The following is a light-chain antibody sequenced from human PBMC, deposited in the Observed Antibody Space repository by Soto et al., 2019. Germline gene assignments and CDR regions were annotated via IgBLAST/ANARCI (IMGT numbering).Light chain of an antibody. CDR2: GAS. J-gene: IGKJ1*01. V-gene: IGKV3-20*01. CDR3: QQYCCSPET. CDR1: QSVGSNY. Sequence: EIVLTQSPATLSLSPGERATLSCRASQSVGSNYLAWYQQKPGQAPRLLIYGASSRATGIPDRFSGSGSATDFTLTISRLEPEDFAVYYCQQYCCSPETFGQGTKVEVK.